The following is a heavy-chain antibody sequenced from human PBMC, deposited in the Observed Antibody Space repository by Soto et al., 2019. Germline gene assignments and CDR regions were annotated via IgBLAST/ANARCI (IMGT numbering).Heavy chain of an antibody. CDR2: ISAYNGNT. D-gene: IGHD5-12*01. CDR1: GYTFTSYG. J-gene: IGHJ4*01. Sequence: ASVKVSCKASGYTFTSYGISWVRQAPGQGLEWMGWISAYNGNTNYAQKLQGRVTITADKSTSTAYMELNSLRSEDTAVYYWVRDFPIGSTYSGYDGIDYWG. V-gene: IGHV1-18*01. CDR3: VRDFPIGSTYSGYDGIDY.